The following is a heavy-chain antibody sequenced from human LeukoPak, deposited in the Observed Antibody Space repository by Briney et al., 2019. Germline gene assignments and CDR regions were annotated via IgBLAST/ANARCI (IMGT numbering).Heavy chain of an antibody. CDR2: VSYDGGFK. J-gene: IGHJ4*02. D-gene: IGHD3-22*01. V-gene: IGHV3-30-3*01. Sequence: GRSLRLSCTASGFTFSSYAFHWVRQAPGKGLEWMAIVSYDGGFKYYTDSVKGRFTISRDNSKNTLYLQMNSLRAEDTAVYHCARSPYYDSSTYQDFWGQGTLVTVSS. CDR3: ARSPYYDSSTYQDF. CDR1: GFTFSSYA.